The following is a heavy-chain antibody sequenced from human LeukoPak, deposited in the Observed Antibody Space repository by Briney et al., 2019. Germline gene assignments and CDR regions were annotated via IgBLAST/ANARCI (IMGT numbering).Heavy chain of an antibody. D-gene: IGHD4-11*01. CDR2: IYYSGST. CDR3: ARPQRYSNYALDY. CDR1: GGSISGSSYY. J-gene: IGHJ4*02. V-gene: IGHV4-39*01. Sequence: SETLSLTCTVSGGSISGSSYYWGWIRQPPGKGLGWIGSIYYSGSTYYKPFLKSRVTMSVDTSKNQFSLKLSSVTAADTAVYYCARPQRYSNYALDYWGQGTLVTVSS.